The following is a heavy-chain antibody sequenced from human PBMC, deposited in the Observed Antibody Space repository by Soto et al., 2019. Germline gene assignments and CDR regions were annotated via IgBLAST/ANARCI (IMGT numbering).Heavy chain of an antibody. CDR1: GFTFDNYA. CDR2: ISWNSGSI. V-gene: IGHV3-9*01. CDR3: AKQGYDFWSGYYTGNWFDP. Sequence: SLRLSCAASGFTFDNYAMHLVPQAPGKGLDWVSSISWNSGSIGYADSVKGRFTISRDNAKNSLYLQMNSLRAGDTALYYCAKQGYDFWSGYYTGNWFDPWGQGTLVTVYS. D-gene: IGHD3-3*01. J-gene: IGHJ5*02.